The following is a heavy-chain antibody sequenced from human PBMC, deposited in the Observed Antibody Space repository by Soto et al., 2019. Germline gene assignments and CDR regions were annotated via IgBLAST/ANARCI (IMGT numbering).Heavy chain of an antibody. CDR2: INPSGGST. D-gene: IGHD6-19*01. CDR3: ARYTAVADPYYFDY. J-gene: IGHJ4*02. V-gene: IGHV1-46*01. Sequence: GASVKVSCKASGYTFTSYYMHWVRQAPGQGLEWMGIINPSGGSTSYAQKFQGRFTISRDTSKNMLYLHMNSLRAEDTAIYYCARYTAVADPYYFDYWGQGTLVTVSS. CDR1: GYTFTSYY.